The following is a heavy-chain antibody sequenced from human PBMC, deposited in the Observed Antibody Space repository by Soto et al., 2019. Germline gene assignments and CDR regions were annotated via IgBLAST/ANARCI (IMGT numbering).Heavy chain of an antibody. CDR1: GFIFSYYY. CDR2: ISSSGSTI. CDR3: GRGSYYYSTSGYYYYY. J-gene: IGHJ4*02. V-gene: IGHV3-11*01. Sequence: ALILSYAASGFIFSYYYLCWRRQAPEKGLWWGSYISSSGSTIYYQDSVKGRFTISKANAKNSQYLQMNSLRDEDTAVHYCGRGSYYYSTSGYYYYYWGQGTLVTVSS. D-gene: IGHD3-22*01.